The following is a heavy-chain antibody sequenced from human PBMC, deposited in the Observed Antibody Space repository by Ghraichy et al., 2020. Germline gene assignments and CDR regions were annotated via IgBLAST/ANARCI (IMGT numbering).Heavy chain of an antibody. J-gene: IGHJ4*02. V-gene: IGHV3-33*01. CDR2: IWYDGSNK. CDR3: AREIRSTYYYDSSGYPDY. Sequence: GGSLRLSCAASGFTFSSYGMHWVRQAPGKGLEWVAVIWYDGSNKYYADSVKGRFTISRDNSKNTLYLQMNSLRAEDTAVYYCAREIRSTYYYDSSGYPDYWGQGTLVTVSS. D-gene: IGHD3-22*01. CDR1: GFTFSSYG.